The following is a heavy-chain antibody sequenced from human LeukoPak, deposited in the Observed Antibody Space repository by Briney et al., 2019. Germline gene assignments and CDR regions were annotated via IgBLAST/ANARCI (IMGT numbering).Heavy chain of an antibody. CDR3: AKAIGRYNWNYGGVNFDY. J-gene: IGHJ4*02. CDR2: INSDGSST. V-gene: IGHV3-74*01. Sequence: GGSLRLSCAASGFTFSSYWMHWVRQAPGKWLVWVSRINSDGSSTSYADSVKGRFTISRDNAKNSLYLQMNSLRAEDMALYYCAKAIGRYNWNYGGVNFDYWGQGTLVTVSS. CDR1: GFTFSSYW. D-gene: IGHD1-7*01.